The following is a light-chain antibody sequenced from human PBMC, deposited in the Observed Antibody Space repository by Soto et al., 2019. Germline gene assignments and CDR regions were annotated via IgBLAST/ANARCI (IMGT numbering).Light chain of an antibody. Sequence: EIVLTQSPGTLSLSPGDRVTLSCRASQSISINLAWYQQKPGQAPRLLIYGASSRATGIPDRFSGSGSGTDFTLTISRLEPEDFAVYYCQQYGSSPWTFGQGTKVDI. CDR3: QQYGSSPWT. CDR1: QSISIN. CDR2: GAS. J-gene: IGKJ1*01. V-gene: IGKV3-20*01.